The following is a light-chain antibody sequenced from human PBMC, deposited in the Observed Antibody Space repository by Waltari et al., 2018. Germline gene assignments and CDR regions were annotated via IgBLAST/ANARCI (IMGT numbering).Light chain of an antibody. CDR2: DAS. Sequence: DFQMPKSQSSLSASVGDRVTTTGQASQDISNYLIWYQQKPGTAPKLLIYDASNLETGVPSRFSGSGSGTDFTFTISGLQPEDIATYYCHQYDNLPPTFGPGTKVDIK. CDR3: HQYDNLPPT. CDR1: QDISNY. V-gene: IGKV1-33*01. J-gene: IGKJ3*01.